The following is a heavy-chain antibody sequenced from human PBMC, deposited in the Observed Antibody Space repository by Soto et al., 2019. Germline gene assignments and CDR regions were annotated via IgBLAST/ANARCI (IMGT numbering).Heavy chain of an antibody. CDR1: GGSFSGYY. D-gene: IGHD3-10*01. Sequence: QVQLQQWGAGLLKPSETLSLTCAVYGGSFSGYYWSWIRQPPGKGLEWIGEINHSGSTNYNPSLKSRVTISVDTSKTQFSMKLSSVTAADTAVYYCARGVGGSVTVYYYYCMDVWGKGTTVTVSS. J-gene: IGHJ6*03. CDR3: ARGVGGSVTVYYYYCMDV. CDR2: INHSGST. V-gene: IGHV4-34*01.